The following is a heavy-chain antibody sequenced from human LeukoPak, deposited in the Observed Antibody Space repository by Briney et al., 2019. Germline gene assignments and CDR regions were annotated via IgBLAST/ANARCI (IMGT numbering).Heavy chain of an antibody. CDR2: MYSSGST. CDR3: ARGWGSGPNYYYYYMDV. D-gene: IGHD2-15*01. Sequence: SETLSLTCTVSGGSISSYYWSWIRQPAGKGLEYIGRMYSSGSTNYNPSLKSRVTMSLDTSKNQFSLKLSSVTAADTAVYYCARGWGSGPNYYYYYMDVWGKGTTVTVSS. V-gene: IGHV4-4*07. J-gene: IGHJ6*03. CDR1: GGSISSYY.